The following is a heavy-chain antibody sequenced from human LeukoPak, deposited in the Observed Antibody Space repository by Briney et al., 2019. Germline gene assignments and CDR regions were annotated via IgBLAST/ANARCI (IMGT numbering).Heavy chain of an antibody. D-gene: IGHD1-26*01. CDR3: TRSDSGSYQMDFDY. CDR1: GFSFSTYE. CDR2: IRTKTYNYAT. Sequence: GGSLRLSCAASGFSFSTYEMNWIRQASGKGLEWVGRIRTKTYNYATAYGASVKGRFTLSRDDSKNTAYLQMNSLKTEDTAVYYCTRSDSGSYQMDFDYWGQGTLVTVSS. J-gene: IGHJ4*02. V-gene: IGHV3-73*01.